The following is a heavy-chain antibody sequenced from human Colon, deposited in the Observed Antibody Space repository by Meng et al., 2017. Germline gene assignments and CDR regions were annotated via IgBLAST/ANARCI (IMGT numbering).Heavy chain of an antibody. J-gene: IGHJ4*02. CDR1: GFSFSPYW. V-gene: IGHV3-74*01. Sequence: EVQLEESGGTLVQPGGSPRLSCAASGFSFSPYWMIWVRQAPGQGLVWVSRISSDGSTTHYADSVKGRFTISRDNAKNTLYLQMNSLRAEDTAVYYCGRDYYGIPDYWGQGTLVTVSS. D-gene: IGHD3-10*01. CDR2: ISSDGSTT. CDR3: GRDYYGIPDY.